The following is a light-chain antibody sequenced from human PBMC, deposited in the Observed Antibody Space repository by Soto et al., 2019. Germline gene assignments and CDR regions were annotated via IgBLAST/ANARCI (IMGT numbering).Light chain of an antibody. Sequence: IVMTQSPGTLSLSPGERATLSCRASQSVSSYFAWYQQKPGQAPRLLIYDASNRATGIPARFSGSGSGTDFTLTISSLEPEDFAVYYCQQRSNWPITFGQGTRLEIK. CDR3: QQRSNWPIT. V-gene: IGKV3-11*01. CDR2: DAS. CDR1: QSVSSY. J-gene: IGKJ5*01.